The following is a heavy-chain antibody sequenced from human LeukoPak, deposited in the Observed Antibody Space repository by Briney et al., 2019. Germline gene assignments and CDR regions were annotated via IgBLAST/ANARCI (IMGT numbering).Heavy chain of an antibody. D-gene: IGHD5-12*01. V-gene: IGHV3-48*01. CDR3: ARDLGGYDRYWYFDL. J-gene: IGHJ2*01. CDR1: GFTFSNYW. CDR2: ITRGGTTI. Sequence: GGSLRLSCAASGFTFSNYWMNWVRQAPGKGLEWVSYITRGGTTIYYADSVKGRFTISRDNAKNSLYLQMNSLRAEDTAVYYCARDLGGYDRYWYFDLWGRGTLVTVSS.